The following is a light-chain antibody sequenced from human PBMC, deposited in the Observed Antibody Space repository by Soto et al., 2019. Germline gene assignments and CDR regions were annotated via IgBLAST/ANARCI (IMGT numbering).Light chain of an antibody. V-gene: IGLV2-14*03. CDR3: SSYAGSSTPXV. Sequence: QSALTQPASVSGSPGQSITISCTGTSSDVGAYNYVSWYHHHPGKAPKIMIYDVSNRPSGVSVRFSGSKSANTASLTISGLQAEDEADYYCSSYAGSSTPXVFGTGTKVTVL. CDR2: DVS. J-gene: IGLJ1*01. CDR1: SSDVGAYNY.